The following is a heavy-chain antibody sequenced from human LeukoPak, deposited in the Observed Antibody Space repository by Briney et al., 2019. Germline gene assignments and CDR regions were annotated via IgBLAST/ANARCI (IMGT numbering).Heavy chain of an antibody. D-gene: IGHD4-11*01. Sequence: ASVKVSRKAFGGPLRSYAISWGRQAPGQGLEGMGGIIPIFGTANYAQKFQGRVTITTDESTSTAYMELSSLRSEDTAVYYCARLTVTDNWFDPWGQGTLVTVSS. V-gene: IGHV1-69*05. J-gene: IGHJ5*02. CDR1: GGPLRSYA. CDR2: IIPIFGTA. CDR3: ARLTVTDNWFDP.